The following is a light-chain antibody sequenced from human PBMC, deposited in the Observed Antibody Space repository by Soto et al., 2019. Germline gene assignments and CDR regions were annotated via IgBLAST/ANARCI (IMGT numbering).Light chain of an antibody. V-gene: IGKV1-5*03. J-gene: IGKJ1*01. CDR1: QSISSW. CDR2: KAS. CDR3: LQDLSYPRT. Sequence: DIQMTQSPSTLSASVGDRVTITCRASQSISSWLAWYQQKPGKAPKLLIYKASSLESGVPSRFSGSGSGTEFTLTISSLHPEDFATYYCLQDLSYPRTFGQGTKVEI.